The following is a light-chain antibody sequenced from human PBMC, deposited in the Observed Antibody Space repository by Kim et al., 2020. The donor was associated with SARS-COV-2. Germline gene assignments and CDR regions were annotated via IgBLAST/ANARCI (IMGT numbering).Light chain of an antibody. J-gene: IGKJ1*01. CDR3: QQYGRSPPWT. CDR1: QGVSSSY. CDR2: AAS. Sequence: PGERATRSCRASQGVSSSYLAWYRQNPGQAPRLLSCAASSRATGIPDRFSGSGSGTDFTLTISRLEPEDFAVYYCQQYGRSPPWTFGQGTKVDIK. V-gene: IGKV3-20*01.